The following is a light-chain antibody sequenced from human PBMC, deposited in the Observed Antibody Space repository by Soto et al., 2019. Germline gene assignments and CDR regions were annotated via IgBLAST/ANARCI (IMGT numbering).Light chain of an antibody. V-gene: IGKV3-11*01. Sequence: EIVLTQSPATLSLSPGERATLSCRASQSVDIYLAWYQQKPGLAPRLLIYDASNRATGIPARFSGSGSETGFTLTISSLEPEDFALYYCQQSRSWPITFGQGTRLEIK. CDR3: QQSRSWPIT. CDR1: QSVDIY. CDR2: DAS. J-gene: IGKJ5*01.